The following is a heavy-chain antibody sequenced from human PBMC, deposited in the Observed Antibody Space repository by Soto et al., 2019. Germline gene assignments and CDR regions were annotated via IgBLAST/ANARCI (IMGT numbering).Heavy chain of an antibody. J-gene: IGHJ4*02. CDR3: ARAMYYDYVWGSYRLDY. Sequence: ASVKVSCKASGYTFTSYDINWVRQATGQGLEWMGWINPNSGGTNYAQKSQGWVTMTRDTSISTAYMELSRLRSDDTAVYYCARAMYYDYVWGSYRLDYWGQGTLVTVSS. CDR2: INPNSGGT. CDR1: GYTFTSYD. V-gene: IGHV1-2*04. D-gene: IGHD3-16*02.